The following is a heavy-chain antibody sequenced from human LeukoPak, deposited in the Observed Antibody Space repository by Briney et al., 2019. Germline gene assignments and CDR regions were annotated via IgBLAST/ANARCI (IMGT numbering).Heavy chain of an antibody. D-gene: IGHD3-10*01. CDR2: INAYSGNT. Sequence: ASVKVSCKASGYTLTSYGFSWVRQAPGQGLEWMGWINAYSGNTNYAQKLQGRVTMTTDTSTSTAYMELRSLRFDDTAVYYCARDDRVDYYGSGSYYKAHYFDYWGQGTLVTVSS. CDR1: GYTLTSYG. V-gene: IGHV1-18*01. CDR3: ARDDRVDYYGSGSYYKAHYFDY. J-gene: IGHJ4*02.